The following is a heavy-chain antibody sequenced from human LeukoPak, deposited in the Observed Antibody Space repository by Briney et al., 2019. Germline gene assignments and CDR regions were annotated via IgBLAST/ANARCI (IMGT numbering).Heavy chain of an antibody. CDR2: INPYSGDT. CDR3: AKDGSANYHSPKDDY. Sequence: ASVKVSCKASGYTFNDYYLHWVRQAPGQGLEWMGRINPYSGDTIYAQNFQGRVTMTGDTSINTAYMELSRLTSDDTAVYYCAKDGSANYHSPKDDYWGQGALVTVSS. J-gene: IGHJ4*02. V-gene: IGHV1-2*06. D-gene: IGHD2-15*01. CDR1: GYTFNDYY.